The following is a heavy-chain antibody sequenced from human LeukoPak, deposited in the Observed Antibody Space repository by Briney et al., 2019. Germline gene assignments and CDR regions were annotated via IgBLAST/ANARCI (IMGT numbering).Heavy chain of an antibody. CDR1: GVTLSNYA. D-gene: IGHD1-26*01. CDR3: AKSGGMTADNWFDP. J-gene: IGHJ5*02. CDR2: ISSSGSGGNT. Sequence: GGSLRLSCVASGVTLSNYAMSWARQAPGKGLEWVSGISSSGSGGNTYYADSVKGRFTISRDSSRNTLFLHMNTLRAEDTAIYYCAKSGGMTADNWFDPWGQGTPVTVSS. V-gene: IGHV3-23*01.